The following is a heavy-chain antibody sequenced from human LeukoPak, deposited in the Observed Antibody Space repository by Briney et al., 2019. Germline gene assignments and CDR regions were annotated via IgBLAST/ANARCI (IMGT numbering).Heavy chain of an antibody. D-gene: IGHD6-19*01. CDR1: GGTFSSYA. V-gene: IGHV1-69*06. J-gene: IGHJ5*02. CDR3: ASDGYSSPVLQKWFDP. CDR2: IIPIFGTA. Sequence: ASVKVSCKASGGTFSSYAISWVRQAPGQGLEWMGGIIPIFGTANYAQKFQGRVTITADKSTSTAYMELSSLRPEDTAVYYCASDGYSSPVLQKWFDPWGQGTLVTVSS.